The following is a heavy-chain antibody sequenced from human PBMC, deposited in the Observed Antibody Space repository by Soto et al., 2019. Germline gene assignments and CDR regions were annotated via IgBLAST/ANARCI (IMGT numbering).Heavy chain of an antibody. D-gene: IGHD2-15*01. Sequence: QVQLQEAGPGLVKPSQTLSLTCTVSGGSITSGGYYWSWIRQHPGQVLEWIGYISYSGSTYYDPSLKRRVTRSVDTSKNHNSLKLSSHTAADTAVYYCARTPRYCSGGSCYPGDYYYMDVWGKGTTVAVSS. CDR2: ISYSGST. CDR1: GGSITSGGYY. V-gene: IGHV4-31*03. CDR3: ARTPRYCSGGSCYPGDYYYMDV. J-gene: IGHJ6*03.